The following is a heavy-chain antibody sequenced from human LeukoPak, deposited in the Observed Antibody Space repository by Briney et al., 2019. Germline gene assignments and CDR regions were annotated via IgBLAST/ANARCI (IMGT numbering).Heavy chain of an antibody. D-gene: IGHD6-6*01. CDR3: ARDIPVDSRSSVPKPVRDS. CDR2: IYSNTSA. V-gene: IGHV3-53*04. CDR1: GFTISYNY. J-gene: IGHJ5*02. Sequence: PGGSLRPSCAASGFTISYNYMSWVRKAPGKGLQWVSVIYSNTSAYYADSVKGRFTISRHNSKNTLYLQMTSLRAEDTAVYYCARDIPVDSRSSVPKPVRDSWGQGTLVTVSS.